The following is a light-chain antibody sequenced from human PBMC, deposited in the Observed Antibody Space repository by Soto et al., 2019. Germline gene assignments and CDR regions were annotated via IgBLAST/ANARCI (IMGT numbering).Light chain of an antibody. CDR3: QQYGSSST. Sequence: EIVLTQSPGTLSLSPGGRATLSCRASQSVSSSYLAWYQQKPGQAPRLLIYGASTRATDIPDRFSGSGSGTDFTLTISRLEPEDFAVYYCQQYGSSSTFGQGTKVDIK. J-gene: IGKJ1*01. CDR1: QSVSSSY. V-gene: IGKV3-20*01. CDR2: GAS.